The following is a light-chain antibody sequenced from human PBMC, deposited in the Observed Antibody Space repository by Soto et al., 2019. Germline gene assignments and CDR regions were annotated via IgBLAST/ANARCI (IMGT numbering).Light chain of an antibody. V-gene: IGLV1-40*01. Sequence: SVLTQPPSVSGAPGHRVTISCTGSSSNIGARFDVHWYRHLPGTAPKLLISVNTNGPSGVADRFSGSKSGTSASLAIAGLRAEDEADYYCQSYDSSLAGFVFGTGTKVTVL. CDR2: VNT. J-gene: IGLJ1*01. CDR3: QSYDSSLAGFV. CDR1: SSNIGARFD.